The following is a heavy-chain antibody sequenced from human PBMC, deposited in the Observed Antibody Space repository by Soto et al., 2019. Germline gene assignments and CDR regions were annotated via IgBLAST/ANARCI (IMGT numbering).Heavy chain of an antibody. V-gene: IGHV4-34*13. CDR3: ARGLFFFQAEDGIRDL. Sequence: WIRQPPGKGLEWIGEINHSGSTNYNPSLKRRVTRSLDTSTNQFYLELRSVTASDTEMYCCARGLFFFQAEDGIRDL. CDR2: INHSGST. J-gene: IGHJ2*01. D-gene: IGHD2-21*01.